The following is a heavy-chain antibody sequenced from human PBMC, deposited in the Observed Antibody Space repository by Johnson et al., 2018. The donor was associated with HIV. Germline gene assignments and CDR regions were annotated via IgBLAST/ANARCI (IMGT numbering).Heavy chain of an antibody. CDR2: IGTAGDT. CDR3: GNAGGLGAAGAFDI. CDR1: GFTFSSYD. D-gene: IGHD1-1*01. J-gene: IGHJ3*02. V-gene: IGHV3-13*01. Sequence: EVQVVESGGGLVQPGGSLRLSCAASGFTFSSYDMHWVRQATGKGLEWVSEIGTAGDTYYPGSVKGRFTIPRENAKNSSYLQMNSRGAGDTAVYYCGNAGGLGAAGAFDIWGQGTMVTVSS.